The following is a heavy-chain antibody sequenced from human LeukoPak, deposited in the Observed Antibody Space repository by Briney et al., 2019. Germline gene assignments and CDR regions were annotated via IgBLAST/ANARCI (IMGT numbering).Heavy chain of an antibody. CDR2: IYYTGST. Sequence: SETLSLTCSVSGGSISSLYWSWIRQPPGKGLEWIGYIYYTGSTNYNPSLRGRVTMFVDMSKNQFSLRLSSVTAADAAVYYCARHRAYSSSSPSDYWGQGTLVTVSS. CDR1: GGSISSLY. V-gene: IGHV4-59*08. J-gene: IGHJ4*02. CDR3: ARHRAYSSSSPSDY. D-gene: IGHD6-6*01.